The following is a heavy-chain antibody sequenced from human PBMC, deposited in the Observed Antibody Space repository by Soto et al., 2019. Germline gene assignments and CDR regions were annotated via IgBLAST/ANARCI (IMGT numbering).Heavy chain of an antibody. Sequence: EVQLVESGGGLVKPGGSLRLSCAASGFTFSDYSMNWVRQAPGKGLLWVSSMGSSSSSSYYADSVEGRFTISRDNARNALFLQMNSLRVEDTGVYYCARGPRKDYGDYVLYYYYGMDVWGQGTTVTVSS. CDR1: GFTFSDYS. CDR2: MGSSSSSS. CDR3: ARGPRKDYGDYVLYYYYGMDV. D-gene: IGHD4-17*01. J-gene: IGHJ6*02. V-gene: IGHV3-21*01.